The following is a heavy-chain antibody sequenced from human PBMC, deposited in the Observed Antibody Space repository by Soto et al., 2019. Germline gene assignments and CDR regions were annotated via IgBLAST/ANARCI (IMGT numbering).Heavy chain of an antibody. CDR1: GFSVSNLY. CDR2: ISSGGST. Sequence: EVQLVESGGGLVQPGGSLRLSCAASGFSVSNLYMTWVRQAPGKGLQWVAVISSGGSTYYADSVKGRFTISRDNSKNTMYLEMNCLRAEDTAVYYCARDTLGGAYDFLHGGQGTLVTVSS. V-gene: IGHV3-66*01. D-gene: IGHD3-3*01. CDR3: ARDTLGGAYDFLH. J-gene: IGHJ4*02.